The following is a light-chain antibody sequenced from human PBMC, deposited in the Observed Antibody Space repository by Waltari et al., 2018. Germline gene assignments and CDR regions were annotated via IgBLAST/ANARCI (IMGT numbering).Light chain of an antibody. V-gene: IGKV3-11*01. CDR1: QSVNKY. Sequence: IVLTQSPATLSLSPGESATLSCRASQSVNKYLDWFQQNPGQAPRLLFYGASNRAAGTPARFSGSGSGTDFTLTISSLEPEEWAVYYGLKRAGGPLFGGGTKVE. J-gene: IGKJ4*01. CDR3: LKRAGGPL. CDR2: GAS.